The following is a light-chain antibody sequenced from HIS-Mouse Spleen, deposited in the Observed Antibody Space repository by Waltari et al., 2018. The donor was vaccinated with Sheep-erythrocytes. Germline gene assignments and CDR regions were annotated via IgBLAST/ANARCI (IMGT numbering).Light chain of an antibody. CDR2: DVS. V-gene: IGLV2-11*01. J-gene: IGLJ2*01. CDR1: SSDVGGYNY. CDR3: CSDAGSYTLV. Sequence: QSALTQPRSVSGSPGQSVTISCTGTSSDVGGYNYVSWYQQHPGKAPKLMIYDVSKRPSGGPDRCSGPSYGDTASLTISRLQAEDEADYYCCSDAGSYTLVFGGGTKLTVL.